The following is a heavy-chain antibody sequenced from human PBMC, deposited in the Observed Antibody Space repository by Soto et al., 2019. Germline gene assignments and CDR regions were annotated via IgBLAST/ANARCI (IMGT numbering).Heavy chain of an antibody. CDR1: GFTFSSYA. J-gene: IGHJ4*02. D-gene: IGHD6-19*01. V-gene: IGHV3-30-3*01. Sequence: QVQLVESGGGVVQPGRSLRLSCAASGFTFSSYAMHWVRQAPGKGLEWVAVMSYDGSNKYYADSVKGRFTISRDNSKNTLYLQMNILRAEHTAVYYCARDKSPYSSGWHNRHFDYWGQGTLVTVSS. CDR2: MSYDGSNK. CDR3: ARDKSPYSSGWHNRHFDY.